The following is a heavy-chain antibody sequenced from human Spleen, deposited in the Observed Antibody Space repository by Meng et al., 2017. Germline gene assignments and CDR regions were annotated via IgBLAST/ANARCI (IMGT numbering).Heavy chain of an antibody. Sequence: SLKISCAASGFTFDDYAMHWVRQAPGKGLEWVSGISWNSGSIGYADSVKGRFTISRDNAKNSLYLQMNSLRAEDTALYYCAKVGHSSGWYEYFQHWGQGTLVTVSS. CDR3: AKVGHSSGWYEYFQH. J-gene: IGHJ1*01. CDR2: ISWNSGSI. V-gene: IGHV3-9*01. CDR1: GFTFDDYA. D-gene: IGHD6-19*01.